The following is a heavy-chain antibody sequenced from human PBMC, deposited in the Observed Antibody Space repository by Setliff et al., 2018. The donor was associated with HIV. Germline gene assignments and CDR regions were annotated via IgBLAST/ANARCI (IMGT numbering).Heavy chain of an antibody. CDR1: GSRFTSHW. V-gene: IGHV5-51*01. D-gene: IGHD1-1*01. CDR2: IYHGDSET. CDR3: AREMRTIEGGALDI. J-gene: IGHJ3*02. Sequence: PGESLKISCKGSGSRFTSHWIGWGRQMPGKGLEWMGIIYHGDSETRYSPSFQGQVTFSADKTVSTAYLQWSSLKPSDTAMYYCAREMRTIEGGALDIWGQGTLVTVSS.